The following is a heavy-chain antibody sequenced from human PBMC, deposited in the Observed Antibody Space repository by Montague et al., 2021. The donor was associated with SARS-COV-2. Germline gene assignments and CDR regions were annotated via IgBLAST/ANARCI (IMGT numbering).Heavy chain of an antibody. CDR1: GDSVSSNSAT. V-gene: IGHV6-1*01. J-gene: IGHJ6*02. CDR3: TSGREGSYNVMDV. Sequence: CAISGDSVSSNSATWNWVRQSPSRGREWLGRTYYTSKWYNDYAVSVRGRVTINPDTSKNQFSLQLNSVTPEDTAIYYCTSGREGSYNVMDVWGQGTTVTVSS. CDR2: TYYTSKWYN. D-gene: IGHD3-10*01.